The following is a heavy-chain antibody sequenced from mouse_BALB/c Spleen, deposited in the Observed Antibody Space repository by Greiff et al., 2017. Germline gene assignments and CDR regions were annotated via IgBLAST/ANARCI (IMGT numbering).Heavy chain of an antibody. Sequence: EVKLVESGGGLVQPGGSRKLSCAASGFTFSSFGMHWVRQAPEKGLEWVAYISSGSSTIYYADTVKGRFTISRDNPKNTLFLQMTSLRSEDTAMYCCARNLYYYAMDYWGEGTSVTVSS. CDR1: GFTFSSFG. CDR3: ARNLYYYAMDY. V-gene: IGHV5-17*02. J-gene: IGHJ4*01. CDR2: ISSGSSTI.